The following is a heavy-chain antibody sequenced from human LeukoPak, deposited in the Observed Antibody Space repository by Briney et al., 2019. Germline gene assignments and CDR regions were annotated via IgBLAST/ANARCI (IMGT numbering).Heavy chain of an antibody. V-gene: IGHV1-69*01. D-gene: IGHD3-22*01. CDR1: GGTFNTYT. CDR2: IIPIFGTA. Sequence: SVKVSCKASGGTFNTYTISWVRQAPGQGLEWMGGIIPIFGTANYAQKFQGRVTITADESTSTAYMELSSLRSEDTAVYYCARVGYYDSSGYYYGDFDYWGQGTLVTVSS. CDR3: ARVGYYDSSGYYYGDFDY. J-gene: IGHJ4*02.